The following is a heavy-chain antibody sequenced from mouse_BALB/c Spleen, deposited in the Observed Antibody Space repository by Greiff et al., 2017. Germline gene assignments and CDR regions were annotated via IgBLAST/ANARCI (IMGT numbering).Heavy chain of an antibody. CDR2: IRNKANGYTT. V-gene: IGHV7-3*02. D-gene: IGHD1-1*01. J-gene: IGHJ4*01. CDR1: GFTFTDYY. CDR3: ARDRRVYGSSYNAMDY. Sequence: EVMLVESGGGLVQPGGSLRLSCATSGFTFTDYYMSWVRQPPGKALEWLGFIRNKANGYTTEYSASVKGRFTISRDNSQSILYLQMNTLRAEDSATYYCARDRRVYGSSYNAMDYWGQGTSVTVSS.